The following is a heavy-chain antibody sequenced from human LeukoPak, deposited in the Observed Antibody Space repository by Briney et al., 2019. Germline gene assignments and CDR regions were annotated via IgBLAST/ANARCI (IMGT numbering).Heavy chain of an antibody. Sequence: GRSLRLSCAASGFTFTNYAMHWVRQAPGKGLEWVANIKQDGSEKYYVDSVKGRFTISRDNAKNSLYLQMNSLRAEDTAVYYCARDLGAGYFDYWGQGTLVTVSS. V-gene: IGHV3-7*01. CDR1: GFTFTNYA. D-gene: IGHD6-19*01. CDR3: ARDLGAGYFDY. J-gene: IGHJ4*02. CDR2: IKQDGSEK.